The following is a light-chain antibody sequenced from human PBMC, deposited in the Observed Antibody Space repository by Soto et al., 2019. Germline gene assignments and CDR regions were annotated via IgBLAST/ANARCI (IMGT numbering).Light chain of an antibody. Sequence: VLTQSPDTMSLSPGERATLSCRTSQTVYNNYLAWYQQRPGQAPRLLIYGVFNRDTGIPDRFSGSGSGTDFTLTISGLEPEDSAVYYCQHYYRSPRTFGQGTNLEIK. V-gene: IGKV3-20*01. CDR1: QTVYNNY. J-gene: IGKJ2*01. CDR2: GVF. CDR3: QHYYRSPRT.